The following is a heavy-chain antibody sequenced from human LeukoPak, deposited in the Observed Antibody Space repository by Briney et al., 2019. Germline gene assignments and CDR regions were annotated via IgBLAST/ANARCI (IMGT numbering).Heavy chain of an antibody. D-gene: IGHD5-24*01. CDR2: IYYSGNT. CDR3: MRHEEEDGYNAKPFDF. V-gene: IGHV4-39*01. CDR1: GYSISNSNYY. J-gene: IGHJ4*02. Sequence: PSETLSLTCTVSGYSISNSNYYWGWVRQPPGKGLEWIGTIYYSGNTYYTPSLKSRVTLSVDTSKNQFSLRLSSVTAADTAVYFCMRHEEEDGYNAKPFDFWGQGTLVTVSS.